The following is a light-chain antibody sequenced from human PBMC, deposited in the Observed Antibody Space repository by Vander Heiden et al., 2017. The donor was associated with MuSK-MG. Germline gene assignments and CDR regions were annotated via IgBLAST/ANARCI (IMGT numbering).Light chain of an antibody. CDR3: QQYGTSLRS. V-gene: IGKV3-20*01. CDR1: QSVSSSY. CDR2: GAS. Sequence: VLTQSPGTLSLSPGERAILSCRASQSVSSSYLAWYQQKAGQAPRLLIYGASTRATGIPDRFRGSGSGTDFTLTISRLEPEDFAVYYCQQYGTSLRSFGQGTKLEIK. J-gene: IGKJ2*03.